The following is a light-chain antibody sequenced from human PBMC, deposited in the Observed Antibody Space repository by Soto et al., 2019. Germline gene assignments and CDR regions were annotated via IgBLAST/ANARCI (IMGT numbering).Light chain of an antibody. CDR3: QQSYTTPGIT. CDR1: QVINNF. CDR2: AAS. V-gene: IGKV1-39*01. Sequence: DIQTTQSPSSLSASVGDRVTITCRASQVINNFLNWYQQKPGKAPKLLICAASNLQSGVPSRFSGSGSGTDFTLTISSLEPEDFATYYCQQSYTTPGITFGGGTKVEIK. J-gene: IGKJ4*01.